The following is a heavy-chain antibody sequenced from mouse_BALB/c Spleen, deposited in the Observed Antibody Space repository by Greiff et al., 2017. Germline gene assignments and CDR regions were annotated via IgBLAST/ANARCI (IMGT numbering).Heavy chain of an antibody. CDR1: GYTFTSYV. J-gene: IGHJ4*01. V-gene: IGHV1-14*01. CDR2: INPYNDGT. D-gene: IGHD2-14*01. CDR3: ARVDVSYRYDVGYAMDY. Sequence: EVKLQESGPELVKPGASVKMSCKASGYTFTSYVMHWVKQKPGQGLEWIGYINPYNDGTKYNEKFKGKATLTSDKSSSTAYMELSSLTSEDSAVYYCARVDVSYRYDVGYAMDYWGQGTSVTVSS.